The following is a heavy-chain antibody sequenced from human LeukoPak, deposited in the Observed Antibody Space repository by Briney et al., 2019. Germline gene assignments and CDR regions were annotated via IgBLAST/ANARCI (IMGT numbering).Heavy chain of an antibody. CDR1: GFSLSTSGVS. J-gene: IGHJ5*02. CDR2: IYWDDDK. Sequence: SGPTLVNPTQTLTLTCTFSGFSLSTSGVSVGWIRQPPGKALEWLALIYWDDDKEYSPSLKSRLTITKDTSKNHVILTMTNMDPVDTATYYCAHRRGLTGTTLSGVWFDPWGQGTLVTVSS. D-gene: IGHD1-7*01. CDR3: AHRRGLTGTTLSGVWFDP. V-gene: IGHV2-5*02.